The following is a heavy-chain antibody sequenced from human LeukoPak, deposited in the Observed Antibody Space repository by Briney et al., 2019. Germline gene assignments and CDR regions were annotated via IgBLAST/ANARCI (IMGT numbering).Heavy chain of an antibody. CDR1: GFPFSSYW. V-gene: IGHV3-7*01. CDR3: AREEDNSDEYLREDY. CDR2: IKQDGSES. D-gene: IGHD1-26*01. J-gene: IGHJ4*02. Sequence: GSLRLSCVGSGFPFSSYWMSWVRQALGKGPEWVANIKQDGSESYYVDSVKGRFTISRDNAKNSLCLQMNTLRAEDTAVYYCAREEDNSDEYLREDYWGQGTLVTVSS.